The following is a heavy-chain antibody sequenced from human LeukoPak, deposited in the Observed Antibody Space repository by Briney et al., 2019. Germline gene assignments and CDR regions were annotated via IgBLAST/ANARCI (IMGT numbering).Heavy chain of an antibody. Sequence: GGSLRLSCAATGFTFSSFSMHWVRQAPGKGLEWVAVISYDGSNKYYADSVKGRFTISRDNSKNTLYLQMNSLRAEDTAVYYCASFGVDPDYWGQGTLVTVSS. CDR1: GFTFSSFS. V-gene: IGHV3-30*03. J-gene: IGHJ4*02. D-gene: IGHD3-3*01. CDR3: ASFGVDPDY. CDR2: ISYDGSNK.